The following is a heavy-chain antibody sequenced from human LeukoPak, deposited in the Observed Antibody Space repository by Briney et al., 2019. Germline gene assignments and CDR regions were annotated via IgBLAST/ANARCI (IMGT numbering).Heavy chain of an antibody. D-gene: IGHD2-15*01. J-gene: IGHJ4*02. CDR3: AKDRGGYCSGGSCYPDY. Sequence: GGSLRLSCAASGFTFSDYYMSWIRQAPGKGLEWVSFISSTSSYIKDADSVKGRFTISRDNAKKSLYLQMNSLRAEDTAVYYCAKDRGGYCSGGSCYPDYWGQGTLVTVSS. CDR2: ISSTSSYI. V-gene: IGHV3-11*05. CDR1: GFTFSDYY.